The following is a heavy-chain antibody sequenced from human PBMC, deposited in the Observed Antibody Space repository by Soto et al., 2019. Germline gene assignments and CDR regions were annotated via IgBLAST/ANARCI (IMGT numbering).Heavy chain of an antibody. D-gene: IGHD4-4*01. J-gene: IGHJ6*02. CDR3: ARAKYNEHYRYYYYGMDV. CDR2: ISSSTNTI. V-gene: IGHV3-48*02. Sequence: WVSMRLSCAASGFTFSRYSMNWVRQAPGKGLEWVSYISSSTNTIYYADSVKGRFTISRDKAKSTMDLQMNSLKDEDTAVYHCARAKYNEHYRYYYYGMDVWGQGTTVTVSS. CDR1: GFTFSRYS.